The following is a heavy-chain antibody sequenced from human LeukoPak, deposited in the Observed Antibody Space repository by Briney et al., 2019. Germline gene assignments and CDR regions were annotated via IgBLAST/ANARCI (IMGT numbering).Heavy chain of an antibody. Sequence: GGSLRLSCAASGFNFNNYWMSWLRQAPGKGLEWVANIKEDGSQKYYVDSVKGRFTISRDNAKNSLFLQTNSLRVDDTAVYYCARDSGWFRFDYWGQGTLVTVSS. CDR1: GFNFNNYW. D-gene: IGHD6-19*01. CDR2: IKEDGSQK. J-gene: IGHJ4*02. CDR3: ARDSGWFRFDY. V-gene: IGHV3-7*03.